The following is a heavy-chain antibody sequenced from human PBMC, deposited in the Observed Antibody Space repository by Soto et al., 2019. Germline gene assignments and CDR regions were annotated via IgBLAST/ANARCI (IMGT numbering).Heavy chain of an antibody. Sequence: SVKVSCKASGGTFSSYTISWVRQAPGQGLEWMGRIIPILGIANYAQKFQGRVTITADKSTSTAYMELSSLRSEDTAVYYCARTSGYRGYYFDYWGQGTLVTVSS. J-gene: IGHJ4*02. V-gene: IGHV1-69*02. CDR1: GGTFSSYT. CDR2: IIPILGIA. D-gene: IGHD5-12*01. CDR3: ARTSGYRGYYFDY.